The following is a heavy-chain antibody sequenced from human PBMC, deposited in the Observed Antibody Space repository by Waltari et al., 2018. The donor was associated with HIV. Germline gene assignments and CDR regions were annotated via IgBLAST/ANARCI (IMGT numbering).Heavy chain of an antibody. V-gene: IGHV4-39*02. Sequence: QLQLQESGPGLVKPSETLSLTCNVYGVSINSSSYYWGWIRQPPWKVLEWIGNIYYNGSAYYNSSLKSRVTISVDMSKNQFSLKLNSVTAADTAVYYCARDRYYYARTGSPDYLGQGTLVTVSS. CDR1: GVSINSSSYY. CDR3: ARDRYYYARTGSPDY. J-gene: IGHJ4*02. D-gene: IGHD3-22*01. CDR2: IYYNGSA.